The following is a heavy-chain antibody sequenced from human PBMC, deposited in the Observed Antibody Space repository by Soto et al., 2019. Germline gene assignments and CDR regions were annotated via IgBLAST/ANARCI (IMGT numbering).Heavy chain of an antibody. CDR3: ARHLSSGSYYSPKSSYGMDV. V-gene: IGHV5-10-1*01. J-gene: IGHJ6*02. D-gene: IGHD3-10*01. Sequence: GESLKISCKGSGYSFTSYWISWVRQMPGKGLEWMGRIDPSDSYTNYSPSFQGHVTISADKSISTAYLQWSSLKASDTAMYYCARHLSSGSYYSPKSSYGMDVWGQGTTVTVSS. CDR2: IDPSDSYT. CDR1: GYSFTSYW.